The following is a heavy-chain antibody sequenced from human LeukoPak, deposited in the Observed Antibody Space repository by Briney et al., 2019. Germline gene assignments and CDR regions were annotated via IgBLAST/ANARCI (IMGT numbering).Heavy chain of an antibody. CDR1: GYTFTSYY. D-gene: IGHD4-11*01. Sequence: ASVKVSCKASGYTFTSYYMHWVRQAPGQGLEWMGIINPSGGSTSYAQKFQGRVTMTRDTSTSTVYMELSSLSSEDTAVYYCARGGPRTVTTGHGFDYWGQGTLVTVSS. CDR3: ARGGPRTVTTGHGFDY. J-gene: IGHJ4*02. CDR2: INPSGGST. V-gene: IGHV1-46*01.